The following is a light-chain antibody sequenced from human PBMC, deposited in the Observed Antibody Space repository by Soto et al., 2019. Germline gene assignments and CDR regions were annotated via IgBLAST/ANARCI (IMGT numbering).Light chain of an antibody. CDR1: SSNIGSNY. CDR2: RNN. CDR3: AAWDDSLSGQGVV. V-gene: IGLV1-47*01. J-gene: IGLJ2*01. Sequence: QSVLTQPPSASGTPGQRVTISCSGSSSNIGSNYVYWYQQLPGTAPTLLIYRNNQRPSGVPDRFSGSKSGTSASLAISGLRSEDEADYYCAAWDDSLSGQGVVFGGGTKLTVL.